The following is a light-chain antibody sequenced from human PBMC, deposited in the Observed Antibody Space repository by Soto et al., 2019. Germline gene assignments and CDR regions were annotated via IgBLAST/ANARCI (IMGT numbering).Light chain of an antibody. CDR3: QQYNDYPWT. J-gene: IGKJ1*01. V-gene: IGKV1-9*01. CDR1: QGIAIY. CDR2: AAS. Sequence: DIQMTQSPSTLSASVGDRVTITCRASQGIAIYLAWYQQKPGEAPKLLIYAASTLYGGVPSRFSGSGSGTEFTLTISSLQPDDFATYYCQQYNDYPWTFGQGTKVDIK.